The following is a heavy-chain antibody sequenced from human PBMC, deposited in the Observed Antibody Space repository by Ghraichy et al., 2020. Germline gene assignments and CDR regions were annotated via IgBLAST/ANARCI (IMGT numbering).Heavy chain of an antibody. D-gene: IGHD3-22*01. CDR2: IKTKFDGGTT. CDR3: TTCSGYWGFFDH. V-gene: IGHV3-15*01. J-gene: IGHJ4*02. Sequence: GGSLRLSCAGSGFTFSNAWLTWVRQAPGKGLEWLGRIKTKFDGGTTDYAAPVKGRITISRDDSKSMLYLQVNSLKTEDTAVYYCTTCSGYWGFFDHWGQGTLVTVSS. CDR1: GFTFSNAW.